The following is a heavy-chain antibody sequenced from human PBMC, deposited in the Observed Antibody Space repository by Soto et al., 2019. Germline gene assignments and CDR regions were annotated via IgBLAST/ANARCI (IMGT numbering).Heavy chain of an antibody. CDR3: ARTRFYYDSSGTGVYFEY. V-gene: IGHV1-46*01. D-gene: IGHD3-22*01. CDR1: GYTFTSYY. J-gene: IGHJ4*02. CDR2: INPSGGST. Sequence: ASVKVSCKASGYTFTSYYMYWVRQAPGQGLEWMGIINPSGGSTSYAQKFQGRVTMTRDTSTSTVYMELSSLRSEDTAVYYCARTRFYYDSSGTGVYFEYWGQGSLVTVSS.